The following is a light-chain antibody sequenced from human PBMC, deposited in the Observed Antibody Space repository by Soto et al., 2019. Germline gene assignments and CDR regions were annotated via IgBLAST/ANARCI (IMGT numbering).Light chain of an antibody. CDR3: QQYNNWPIT. J-gene: IGKJ5*01. Sequence: IVMTQSPATLSVSPGERATLSCRASQSVSSNLAWYQQKPGQAPRLLIYGASTRATGIPARFSGSGSGTEFTLTISSLQSEDFAVYYCQQYNNWPITFAQGTRLENK. CDR2: GAS. V-gene: IGKV3-15*01. CDR1: QSVSSN.